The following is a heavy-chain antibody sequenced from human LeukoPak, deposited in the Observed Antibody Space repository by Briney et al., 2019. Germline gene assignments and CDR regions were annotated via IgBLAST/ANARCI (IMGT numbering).Heavy chain of an antibody. Sequence: SETLSLTCTVYGGSFSGYYWSWIRQHPGKGLEWIGEINHSGSTNYNPSLKSRVTISVDTSKNQFSLKLSSVTAADTAVYYCARGGWRLPSVVWGKGTTVTVSS. CDR3: ARGGWRLPSVV. D-gene: IGHD2-15*01. CDR1: GGSFSGYY. V-gene: IGHV4-34*01. J-gene: IGHJ6*04. CDR2: INHSGST.